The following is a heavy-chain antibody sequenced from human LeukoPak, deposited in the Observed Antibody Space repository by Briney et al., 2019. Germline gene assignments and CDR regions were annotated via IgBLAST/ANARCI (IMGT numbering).Heavy chain of an antibody. CDR1: GFTFDDYA. Sequence: GGSLRLSCAASGFTFDDYAMHWFRQAPGKGLEWVSLISWDGGSTYYADSVKGRFTISRDNSKNSLYLQMNSLRAEDTALYYCAKGTQGIFDTGFDYWGQGTLVTVSS. CDR2: ISWDGGST. V-gene: IGHV3-43D*03. D-gene: IGHD3-3*01. J-gene: IGHJ4*02. CDR3: AKGTQGIFDTGFDY.